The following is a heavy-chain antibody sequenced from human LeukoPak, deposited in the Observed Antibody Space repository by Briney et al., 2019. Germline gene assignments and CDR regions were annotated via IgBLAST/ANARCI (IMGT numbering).Heavy chain of an antibody. V-gene: IGHV1-69*05. CDR1: GGTFSSYA. J-gene: IGHJ3*02. Sequence: ASVKVSCKASGGTFSSYAISWVRQAPGQGLEWMGGIIPIFGTANYAQKFQGRVTTTTDESTSTAYMGLSSLRSEDTAVYYCASNSGSYHDAFDIWGQGTMVTVSS. CDR2: IIPIFGTA. CDR3: ASNSGSYHDAFDI. D-gene: IGHD1-26*01.